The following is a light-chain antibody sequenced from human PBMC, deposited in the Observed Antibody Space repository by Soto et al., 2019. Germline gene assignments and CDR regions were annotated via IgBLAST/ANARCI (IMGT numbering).Light chain of an antibody. CDR3: QQSSTTPRT. J-gene: IGKJ1*01. CDR2: AAS. V-gene: IGKV1-39*01. Sequence: DIQMTQSPSSLSASVGDRVTITCRASQSISTYLNWYQQKPGKAPKLLIYAASTLQSGVPSRFSGSGSGTDFRHTITSRQPEDIATYYCQQSSTTPRTFGQGTNV. CDR1: QSISTY.